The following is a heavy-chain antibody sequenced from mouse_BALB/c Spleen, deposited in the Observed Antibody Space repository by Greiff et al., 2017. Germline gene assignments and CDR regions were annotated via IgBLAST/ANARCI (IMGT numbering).Heavy chain of an antibody. Sequence: DVQLVESGGGLVKPGGSLKLSCAASGFTFSSYAMSWVRQTPEKRLEWVASISSGGSTYYPDSVKGRFTISRDNARNILYLQMSSLRSEDTAMYYCARGQDYYGSSYVYWYFDVWGAGTTVTVSS. CDR3: ARGQDYYGSSYVYWYFDV. CDR2: ISSGGST. V-gene: IGHV5-6-5*01. J-gene: IGHJ1*01. CDR1: GFTFSSYA. D-gene: IGHD1-1*01.